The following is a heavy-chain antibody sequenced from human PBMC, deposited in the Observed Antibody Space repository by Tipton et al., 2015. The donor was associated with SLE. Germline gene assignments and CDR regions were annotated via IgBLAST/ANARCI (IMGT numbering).Heavy chain of an antibody. CDR1: GGSINSYC. D-gene: IGHD6-6*01. CDR3: ARDYCSSSDYSYYYGLDV. CDR2: ISFTGGT. J-gene: IGHJ6*02. V-gene: IGHV4-4*07. Sequence: TLSLTCTVSGGSINSYCWSWIRQTAGKGLEWIGVISFTGGTPYNPSLKSRVTRSVDTSKNQFSLKLSSVTAADTAVYYCARDYCSSSDYSYYYGLDVWGQGTTVTVSS.